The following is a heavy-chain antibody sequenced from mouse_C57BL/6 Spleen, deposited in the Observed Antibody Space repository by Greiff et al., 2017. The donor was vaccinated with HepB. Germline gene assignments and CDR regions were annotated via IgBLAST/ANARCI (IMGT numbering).Heavy chain of an antibody. Sequence: QVQLKESGPELVKPGASVKISCKASGYAFSSSWMNWVKQRPGKGLEWIGRIYPGDGDTNYNGKFKGKAKLTADKSSSTAYMQLSSLTSEDSAVYFCARSITTVVAPDAMDYWGQGTSVTVSS. V-gene: IGHV1-82*01. J-gene: IGHJ4*01. CDR2: IYPGDGDT. CDR1: GYAFSSSW. D-gene: IGHD1-1*01. CDR3: ARSITTVVAPDAMDY.